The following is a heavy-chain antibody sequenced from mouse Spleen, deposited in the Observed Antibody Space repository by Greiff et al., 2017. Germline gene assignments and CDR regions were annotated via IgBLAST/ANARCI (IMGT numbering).Heavy chain of an antibody. J-gene: IGHJ1*01. D-gene: IGHD2-2*01. V-gene: IGHV3-2*02. CDR3: ARGYVYWYFDV. CDR2: ISYSGST. CDR1: GYSITSDYA. Sequence: EVKLQESGPGLVKPSQSLSLTCTVTGYSITSDYAWNWIRQFPGNKLEWMGYISYSGSTSYNPSLKSRISITRDTSKNQFFLQLNSVTTEDTATYYCARGYVYWYFDVWGAGTTVTVSS.